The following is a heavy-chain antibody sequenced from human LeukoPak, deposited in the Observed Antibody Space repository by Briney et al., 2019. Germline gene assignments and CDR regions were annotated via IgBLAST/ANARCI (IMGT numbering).Heavy chain of an antibody. CDR2: IIPILGIA. V-gene: IGHV1-69*04. D-gene: IGHD4-11*01. CDR3: ARAKGKSSVNYMDV. CDR1: GYTFTSYG. J-gene: IGHJ6*03. Sequence: GASVKVSCKASGYTFTSYGISWVRQAPGQGLEWMGRIIPILGIANYAQKFQGRVTITADKSTSTAYMELSSLRSEDTAVYYCARAKGKSSVNYMDVWGKGTTVTVSS.